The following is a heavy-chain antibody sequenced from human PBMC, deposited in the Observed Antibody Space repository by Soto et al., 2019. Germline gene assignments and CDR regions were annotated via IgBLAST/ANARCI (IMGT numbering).Heavy chain of an antibody. CDR1: GFTFSSYA. CDR3: GKDPNGDYVGAFGI. CDR2: ISGSGGST. Sequence: PGGSLRLSCAASGFTFSSYAMSWVRQAPGKGLEWVSAISGSGGSTYYADSVKGRFTISRDNSKNTLYLQMNSLGPDDTALYYCGKDPNGDYVGAFGICGQGTMVTVSS. J-gene: IGHJ3*02. V-gene: IGHV3-23*01. D-gene: IGHD4-17*01.